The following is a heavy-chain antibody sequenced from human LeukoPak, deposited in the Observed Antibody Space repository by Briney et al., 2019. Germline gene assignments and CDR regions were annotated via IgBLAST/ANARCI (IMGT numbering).Heavy chain of an antibody. V-gene: IGHV3-33*01. Sequence: GGSLRLSCAASGFTFSSYGMHWVRQAPGKGLEWVAVIWYDGSNKYYADSVKGRFTISRDNSKNTLYLQMNSLRAEDTAVYYWARGGRGGYDIYFDYWGQGTLVTVSS. D-gene: IGHD5-12*01. J-gene: IGHJ4*02. CDR2: IWYDGSNK. CDR1: GFTFSSYG. CDR3: ARGGRGGYDIYFDY.